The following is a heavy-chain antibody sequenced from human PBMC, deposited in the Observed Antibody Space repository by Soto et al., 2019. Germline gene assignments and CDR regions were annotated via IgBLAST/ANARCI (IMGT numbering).Heavy chain of an antibody. D-gene: IGHD2-15*01. Sequence: EVQLVESEGGLVQPGGSLRLSCAASGFAFSSEWMHWVRQAPGKGLVWVSRIDPYDTGITYADSVKGRFTISRDNAKNTLYLQMNSLRADDTAVYYCTSDTFGARDSWGQGTLVTVSS. CDR3: TSDTFGARDS. V-gene: IGHV3-74*01. CDR2: IDPYDTGI. J-gene: IGHJ4*02. CDR1: GFAFSSEW.